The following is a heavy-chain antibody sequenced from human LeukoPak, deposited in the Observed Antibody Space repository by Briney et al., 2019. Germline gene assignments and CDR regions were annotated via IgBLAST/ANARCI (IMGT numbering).Heavy chain of an antibody. D-gene: IGHD3-10*01. CDR2: IYYSGSS. CDR1: GVSISSYY. Sequence: PSETLSLTCTGSGVSISSYYWSWLRQPPGKGLEWMGYIYYSGSSNYNPSLKSRVTISVDTSKNQFSLKLSSVTAADTAVYYCARDGMYYGSGSYYFDYWGQGTLVTVSS. V-gene: IGHV4-59*01. CDR3: ARDGMYYGSGSYYFDY. J-gene: IGHJ4*02.